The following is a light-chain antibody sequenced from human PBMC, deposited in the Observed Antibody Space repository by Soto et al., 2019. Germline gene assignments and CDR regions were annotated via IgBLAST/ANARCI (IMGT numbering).Light chain of an antibody. J-gene: IGKJ4*01. CDR2: GAS. V-gene: IGKV3-15*01. Sequence: EIVMTQSPATLSVSPGERATLSCRASQGVTTNLAWYQQKPGQAPRLLIYGASTRATGIPARFSGSGSGTEFTLTLSSLQSEDFAVYFWQQDNTWPLTFGGGTKGEIK. CDR3: QQDNTWPLT. CDR1: QGVTTN.